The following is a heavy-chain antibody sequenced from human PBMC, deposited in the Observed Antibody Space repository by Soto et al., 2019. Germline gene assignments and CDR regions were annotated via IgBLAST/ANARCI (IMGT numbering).Heavy chain of an antibody. CDR2: ISSSSTI. CDR1: GFTFSSYS. J-gene: IGHJ4*02. Sequence: GGSLRLSCAASGFTFSSYSMNWVRQAPGKGLEWVSYISSSSTIYYADSVKGRFTISRDNAKNSLYLQMNSLRAEDTAVYYCARETPGPLDYWGQGTLVTVSS. CDR3: ARETPGPLDY. V-gene: IGHV3-48*01.